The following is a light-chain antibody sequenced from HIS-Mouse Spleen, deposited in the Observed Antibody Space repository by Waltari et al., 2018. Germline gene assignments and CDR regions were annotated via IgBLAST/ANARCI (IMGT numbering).Light chain of an antibody. CDR3: YSTDSSGNHRV. CDR1: PLPKKY. CDR2: EDS. J-gene: IGLJ2*01. V-gene: IGLV3-10*01. Sequence: SYELTQPPSVSVSPGQTARLTCSEDPLPKKYLYWDQQNSGQAPVLGIYEDSERPSGIPERFSGSSSGTMATLTISGAQVEDEADYYCYSTDSSGNHRVFGGGTKLTVL.